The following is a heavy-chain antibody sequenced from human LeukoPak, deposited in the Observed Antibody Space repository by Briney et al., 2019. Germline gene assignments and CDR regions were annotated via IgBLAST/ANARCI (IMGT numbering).Heavy chain of an antibody. V-gene: IGHV1-2*02. CDR3: ARDITMVRGVADY. D-gene: IGHD3-10*01. CDR1: GYTFTGYY. CDR2: INPNSGGT. J-gene: IGHJ4*02. Sequence: ASVKVSCKASGYTFTGYYMHWVRQAPGQGLEWMGWINPNSGGTNYAQKFQGRVTMTRDTSISTAYMELSRLRSDDTAVYYCARDITMVRGVADYWGQGTLVTVS.